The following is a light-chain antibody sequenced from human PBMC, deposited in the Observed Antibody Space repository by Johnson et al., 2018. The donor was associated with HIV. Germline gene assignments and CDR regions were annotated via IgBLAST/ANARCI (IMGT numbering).Light chain of an antibody. CDR2: DNN. CDR3: GTWDSSLSAYV. V-gene: IGLV1-51*01. J-gene: IGLJ1*01. Sequence: QSVLTQPPSVSAAPGQKVTISCSASSSNIVNIYISWYQQLPGTAPKLLIFDNNKRPSGIPDRFSASKSGTSATLGITGLQTGDEADYYCGTWDSSLSAYVFGTGTKVTVL. CDR1: SSNIVNIY.